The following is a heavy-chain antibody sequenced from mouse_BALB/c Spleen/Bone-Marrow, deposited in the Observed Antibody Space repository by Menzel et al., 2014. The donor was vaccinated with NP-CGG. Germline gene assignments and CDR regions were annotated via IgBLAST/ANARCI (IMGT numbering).Heavy chain of an antibody. Sequence: EVHLVESGAELVKPGASVKLSCSGSGFNIEDVYMYYLKQRPEQGLEWIGRIDPANGNSEYAPKFRGKATITAGTSSNTAYLQLSSLTSEDTAVYYCATFINGDLWFAYWGQGTLVTVSA. J-gene: IGHJ3*01. CDR2: IDPANGNS. V-gene: IGHV14-3*02. D-gene: IGHD1-2*01. CDR3: ATFINGDLWFAY. CDR1: GFNIEDVY.